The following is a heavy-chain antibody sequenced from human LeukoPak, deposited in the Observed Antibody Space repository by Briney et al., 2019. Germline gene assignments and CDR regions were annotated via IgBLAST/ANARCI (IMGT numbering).Heavy chain of an antibody. D-gene: IGHD2-21*01. V-gene: IGHV1-2*06. CDR1: GYTFTGYY. J-gene: IGHJ4*02. Sequence: ASVKVSCKASGYTFTGYYMHWVRQAPGQGLEWMGRINPNSGGTNYAQKFQSRVTMTRDTSKNQFSLKLSSVTAADTAVYYCARGRRGISYWGQGTLVTVSS. CDR2: INPNSGGT. CDR3: ARGRRGISY.